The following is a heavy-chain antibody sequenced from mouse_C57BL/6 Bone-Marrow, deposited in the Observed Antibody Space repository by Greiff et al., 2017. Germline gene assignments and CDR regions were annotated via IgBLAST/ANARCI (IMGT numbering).Heavy chain of an antibody. J-gene: IGHJ2*01. CDR2: IYIGNGYT. D-gene: IGHD2-3*01. CDR3: ARSYVFSYDGYLCDY. Sequence: EVKLQESGAELVRPGSSVKMSCKTSGYTFTSYGINWVKQRPGQGLEWIGYIYIGNGYTEYNEKFKGKATLTSDTSSSTAYMQLSSLTSEDSAIYFCARSYVFSYDGYLCDYWGQGTTLTVSS. CDR1: GYTFTSYG. V-gene: IGHV1-58*01.